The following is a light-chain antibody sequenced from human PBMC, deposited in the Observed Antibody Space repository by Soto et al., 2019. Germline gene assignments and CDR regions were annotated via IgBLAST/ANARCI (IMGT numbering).Light chain of an antibody. Sequence: EIVLTQSPGTLSLSPGERATLSCRASQSVSSCYLAWYQQKPGQAPRLLIYGASSRATGIPDRFSGSGSGTDFTLTISRLEPEDFAVYYCQQYGSSPRLVTFGQGTKVEIK. J-gene: IGKJ1*01. CDR1: QSVSSCY. CDR2: GAS. CDR3: QQYGSSPRLVT. V-gene: IGKV3-20*01.